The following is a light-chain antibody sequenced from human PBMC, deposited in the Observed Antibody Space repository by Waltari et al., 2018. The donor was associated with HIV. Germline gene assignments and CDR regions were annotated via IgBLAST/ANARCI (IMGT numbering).Light chain of an antibody. CDR2: EGS. CDR3: SSYAGSSTWG. J-gene: IGLJ3*02. CDR1: SSAAGDDNY. V-gene: IGLV2-8*01. Sequence: QSALTQPPSASGSPRQSVTISCTGISSAAGDDNYVSWYQQSPGKAPNLRIYEGSKRPSGVPDRFSVSKSGNTASLTVSGLQADDEADYYCSSYAGSSTWGLGGGTKLTVL.